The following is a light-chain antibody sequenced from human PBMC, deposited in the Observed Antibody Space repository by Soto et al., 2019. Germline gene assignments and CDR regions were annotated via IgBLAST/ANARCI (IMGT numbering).Light chain of an antibody. Sequence: EIELTQSPATLSLSPGETATLSCRASQNVDKFLAWYQQRPGQPPRLLIFDSSNRATGVPVRFSGSGSGTVFTLTIGSLEPEDSAVYYCQQRKNWPPITFGQGTQLEIK. CDR1: QNVDKF. V-gene: IGKV3-11*01. CDR2: DSS. J-gene: IGKJ5*01. CDR3: QQRKNWPPIT.